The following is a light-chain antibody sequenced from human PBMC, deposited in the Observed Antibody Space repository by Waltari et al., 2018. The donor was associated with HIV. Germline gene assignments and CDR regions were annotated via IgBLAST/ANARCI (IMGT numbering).Light chain of an antibody. CDR1: SSDVGSYNL. CDR2: EVS. CDR3: CSYAGSSTFEV. J-gene: IGLJ1*01. V-gene: IGLV2-23*02. Sequence: QSALTQPASVSGSPGQSITISCTGPSSDVGSYNLVSWYQQHPGKPPKLMIYEVSKRPSGVSNRFSGSKSGNTASLTISGLQAEDEADYYCCSYAGSSTFEVFGTGTKVTVL.